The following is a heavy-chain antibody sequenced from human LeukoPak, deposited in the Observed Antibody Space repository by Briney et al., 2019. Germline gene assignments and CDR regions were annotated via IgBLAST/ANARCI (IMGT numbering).Heavy chain of an antibody. D-gene: IGHD6-19*01. V-gene: IGHV4-61*02. J-gene: IGHJ5*02. Sequence: SETLSLTCTVSGGSITGDLYYWTWIRQPAGKGLEWIGRIYTNGWTDYNPSLRGRVTVSVDTSKNQFSLKLTSVIAADTAFYYCARGSGCNAFDPWGQGTLITVSP. CDR1: GGSITGDLYY. CDR3: ARGSGCNAFDP. CDR2: IYTNGWT.